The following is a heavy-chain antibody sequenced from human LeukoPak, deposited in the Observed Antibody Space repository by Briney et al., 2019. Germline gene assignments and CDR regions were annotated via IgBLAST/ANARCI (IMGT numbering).Heavy chain of an antibody. CDR1: GGSISSYY. V-gene: IGHV4-4*07. D-gene: IGHD5-12*01. CDR3: ARGSRGYSGYDRAFDI. J-gene: IGHJ3*02. CDR2: IYTSGST. Sequence: SETLSLTCTVSGGSISSYYWSWIRQPAGKGLEWIGHIYTSGSTNYNPSLKSRVTMSVDTSKNQFSLKLSSVTAADTAVYYCARGSRGYSGYDRAFDIWGQGTMVTVSS.